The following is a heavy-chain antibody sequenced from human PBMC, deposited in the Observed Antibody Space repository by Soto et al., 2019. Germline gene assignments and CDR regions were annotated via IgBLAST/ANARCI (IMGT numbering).Heavy chain of an antibody. J-gene: IGHJ4*02. CDR3: ARSRGGSPDY. V-gene: IGHV3-64*02. CDR1: GFTFSNFA. Sequence: EVQLVESGEASVQPGGSLTLSCAASGFTFSNFAMHWVRQAPGKGLEYVSAITDDGVRTYYTDSVEGRFIISRDNSRNTLYLHMGNVRTDDMGVYYCARSRGGSPDYWGQGSLVTVSS. CDR2: ITDDGVRT. D-gene: IGHD2-15*01.